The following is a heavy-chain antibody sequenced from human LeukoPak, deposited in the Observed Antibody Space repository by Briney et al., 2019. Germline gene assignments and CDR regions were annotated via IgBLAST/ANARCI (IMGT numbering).Heavy chain of an antibody. CDR3: AGRLGDFPSFNY. D-gene: IGHD3-16*01. V-gene: IGHV3-66*04. CDR1: GFTVSRNY. J-gene: IGHJ4*02. Sequence: GGSLRLSCAASGFTVSRNYMSWVRQAPGKGLEWVSVIFSGGRIYYADSVKGRFTISRDNSKNTLCLQMNSLRVEDTAVYYCAGRLGDFPSFNYWGQGTLVTVAS. CDR2: IFSGGRI.